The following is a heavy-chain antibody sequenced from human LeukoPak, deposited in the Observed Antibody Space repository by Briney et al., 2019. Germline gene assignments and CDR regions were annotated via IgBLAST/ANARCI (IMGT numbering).Heavy chain of an antibody. CDR3: ARLVNYYDSSGYYYVFDY. V-gene: IGHV4-59*08. CDR1: GGSFSGYY. D-gene: IGHD3-22*01. Sequence: SETLSLTCAVYGGSFSGYYWSWIRQPPGKGLEWIGYIYYSGSTNYNPSLKSRVTISVDTSKNQFSLKLSSVTAADTAVYYCARLVNYYDSSGYYYVFDYWGQGTLVTVSS. J-gene: IGHJ4*02. CDR2: IYYSGST.